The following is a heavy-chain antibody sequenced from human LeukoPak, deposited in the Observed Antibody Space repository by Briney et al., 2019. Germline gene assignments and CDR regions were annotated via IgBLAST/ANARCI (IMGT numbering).Heavy chain of an antibody. D-gene: IGHD3-3*01. CDR2: IYYGGSS. CDR1: GGSFSGYY. J-gene: IGHJ4*02. V-gene: IGHV4-34*01. CDR3: ARSVVVFGVVNPTPLL. Sequence: SETLSLTCAVYGGSFSGYYWSWIRQPPGKGLEWIASIYYGGSSYYNPSLKSRVTISMYTSKNKFSLKLNSVTAADTAVYYCARSVVVFGVVNPTPLLWGQGTLVTVSS.